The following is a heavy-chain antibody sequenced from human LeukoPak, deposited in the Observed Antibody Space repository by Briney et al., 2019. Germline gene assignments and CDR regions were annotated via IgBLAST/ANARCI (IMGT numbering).Heavy chain of an antibody. CDR1: GFTFSSYA. CDR3: AQGGQWLVVRPLDV. Sequence: GGSLRLTCAASGFTFSSYAVRWVRPARGGGGVWGSAICGSGGSTYYADSVRGRFTISSNNPKNTLYLQLNSLRAEDTAVYYCAQGGQWLVVRPLDVWGKGTTLTAS. J-gene: IGHJ6*03. D-gene: IGHD6-19*01. V-gene: IGHV3-23*01. CDR2: ICGSGGST.